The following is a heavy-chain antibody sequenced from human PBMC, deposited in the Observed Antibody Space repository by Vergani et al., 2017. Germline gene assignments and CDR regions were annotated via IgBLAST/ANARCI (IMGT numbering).Heavy chain of an antibody. CDR1: GFTFSSYA. D-gene: IGHD2-2*01. CDR2: ISGSGGST. CDR3: AKESLGYCSSTSCRMYYFDY. Sequence: EVQLLESGGGLVQPGGSLRLSCAASGFTFSSYAMSWVRQAPGKGLEWVSAISGSGGSTYYADAVKGRFTISGDNSKNTLYLQMNRLRAEDTAVYYCAKESLGYCSSTSCRMYYFDYWGQGTLVPVSS. V-gene: IGHV3-23*01. J-gene: IGHJ4*02.